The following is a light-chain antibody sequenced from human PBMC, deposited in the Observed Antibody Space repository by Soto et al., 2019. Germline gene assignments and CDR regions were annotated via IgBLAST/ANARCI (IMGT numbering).Light chain of an antibody. CDR3: QQHFGAPFT. J-gene: IGKJ3*01. Sequence: EIVLTQSPGTLSLSPGERATLSCRASQSVTRNYLAWYQQKPGQAPRLLIHDASSRASGIPDRFTGSGSGTNFTLTISRLEPEDFAGYYCQQHFGAPFTFGPGTKVDIK. CDR2: DAS. CDR1: QSVTRNY. V-gene: IGKV3-20*01.